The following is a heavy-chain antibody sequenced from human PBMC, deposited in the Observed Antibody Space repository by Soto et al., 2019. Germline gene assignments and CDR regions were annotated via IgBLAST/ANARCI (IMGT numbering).Heavy chain of an antibody. Sequence: PSGTLSLTCTVSGGSISSADDYWSWIRQPPGKGLEWIGYIYYSGSTYYNPSLKSRVTISVDTSKNQFSLKLSSVTAADTAVYYCARDLLGYCSGGSLCENWFDPWGQGTLVTVSS. V-gene: IGHV4-30-4*01. J-gene: IGHJ5*02. CDR1: GGSISSADDY. D-gene: IGHD2-15*01. CDR3: ARDLLGYCSGGSLCENWFDP. CDR2: IYYSGST.